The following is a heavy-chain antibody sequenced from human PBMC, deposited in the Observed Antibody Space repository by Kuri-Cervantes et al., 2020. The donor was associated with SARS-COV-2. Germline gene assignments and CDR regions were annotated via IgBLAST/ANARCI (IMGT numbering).Heavy chain of an antibody. CDR3: ARVMRKGYSYGQRPFDY. Sequence: SETLSLTCTVSGGSISSSSYYWGWIRQPPGKGLEWIGSIYYSGSTYYNPSLKSRVTISVDTSKNQFSLKLSSVTAADTAVYYCARVMRKGYSYGQRPFDYWGQGTLVTVSS. J-gene: IGHJ4*02. CDR2: IYYSGST. D-gene: IGHD5-18*01. V-gene: IGHV4-39*07. CDR1: GGSISSSSYY.